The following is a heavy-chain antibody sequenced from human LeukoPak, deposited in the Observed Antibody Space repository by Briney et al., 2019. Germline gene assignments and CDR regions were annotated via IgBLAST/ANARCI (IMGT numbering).Heavy chain of an antibody. V-gene: IGHV4-30-2*01. J-gene: IGHJ3*02. Sequence: SETLSLTCTVSGDSISSVGGYWDWIRQPPGTGLEWIGYIHQSGTTYYYPSLKSRVTVSIDTSENQFSLKLTSVTAADTAIYYCARKGVMAGTSAAFDIWGQGTMVTVSS. CDR2: IHQSGTT. CDR3: ARKGVMAGTSAAFDI. D-gene: IGHD5-24*01. CDR1: GDSISSVGGY.